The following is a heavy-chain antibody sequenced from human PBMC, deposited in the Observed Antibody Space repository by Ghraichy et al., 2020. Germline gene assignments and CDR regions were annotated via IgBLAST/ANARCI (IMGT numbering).Heavy chain of an antibody. CDR1: GGSISSYY. CDR3: ARDGPAAMPDYYYYGMDV. V-gene: IGHV4-59*01. J-gene: IGHJ6*02. D-gene: IGHD2-2*01. Sequence: SETLSLTCTVSGGSISSYYWSWIRQPPGKGLEWIGYIYYSGSTNYNPSLKSRVTISVDTSKNQFSLKLSSVTAADTAVYYCARDGPAAMPDYYYYGMDVWGQGTTVTVSS. CDR2: IYYSGST.